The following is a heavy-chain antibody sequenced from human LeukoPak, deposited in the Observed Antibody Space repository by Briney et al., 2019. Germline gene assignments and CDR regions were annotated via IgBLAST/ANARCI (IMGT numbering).Heavy chain of an antibody. Sequence: GGSLRLSYAASGFTFSSFGMNWVRQAPGKGLEWVGVISYDGTNKYYADSVKGRFTISRDNSNNTLYLQMNSLRAEDTAMYYCATNSGSPGGYWGQGTLVTVSS. J-gene: IGHJ4*02. CDR3: ATNSGSPGGY. CDR1: GFTFSSFG. D-gene: IGHD1-26*01. V-gene: IGHV3-33*05. CDR2: ISYDGTNK.